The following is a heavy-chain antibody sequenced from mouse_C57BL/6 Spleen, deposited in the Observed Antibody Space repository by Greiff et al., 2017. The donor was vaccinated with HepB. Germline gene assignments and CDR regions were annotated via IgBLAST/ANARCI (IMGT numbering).Heavy chain of an antibody. D-gene: IGHD1-1*01. CDR2: IDPETGGT. J-gene: IGHJ3*01. CDR1: GYTFTDYE. V-gene: IGHV1-15*01. CDR3: TRRGLRSKGFAY. Sequence: VQLQQSGAELVRPGASVTLSCKASGYTFTDYEMHWVKQTPVHGLEWIGAIDPETGGTAYNQKFKGKAILTADKSSSTAYMELRSLTSEDSAVYYCTRRGLRSKGFAYWGQGTLVTVSA.